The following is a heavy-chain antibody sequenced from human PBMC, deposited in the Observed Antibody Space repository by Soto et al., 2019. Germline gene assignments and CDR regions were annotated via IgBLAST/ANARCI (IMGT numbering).Heavy chain of an antibody. D-gene: IGHD2-15*01. CDR1: GGSTSSGGYY. V-gene: IGHV4-31*03. J-gene: IGHJ5*02. CDR2: VYYSGST. CDR3: ARDAAWKWFDP. Sequence: SETLSLTCTVSGGSTSSGGYYWSWIRQYPGKGLEWIGFVYYSGSTYYNPSLKSRVIISVDTSKKQFSLKLSSVTAADTAVYYCARDAAWKWFDPGGQATLVTVS.